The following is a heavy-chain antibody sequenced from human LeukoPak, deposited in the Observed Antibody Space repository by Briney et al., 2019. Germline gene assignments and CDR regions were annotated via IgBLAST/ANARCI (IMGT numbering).Heavy chain of an antibody. CDR1: GGSISSYY. J-gene: IGHJ4*02. V-gene: IGHV4-59*01. CDR3: ARGSGFGYYFDY. Sequence: SETLSLTCTVSGGSISSYYWSWIRQPPGKGLEWIGYIYYSGSTNYNPSLKSRVTISVDTSKNQLSLKLSSVTAADTAVYYCARGSGFGYYFDYWGQGTLVTVSS. D-gene: IGHD3-16*01. CDR2: IYYSGST.